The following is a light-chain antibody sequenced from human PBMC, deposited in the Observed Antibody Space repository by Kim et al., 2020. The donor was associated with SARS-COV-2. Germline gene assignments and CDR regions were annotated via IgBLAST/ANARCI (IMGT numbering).Light chain of an antibody. CDR2: DAS. Sequence: LSPGERATLSCRASQSVRTYLAWYQQGPGQAPRLLIYDASNRATGIPARFSGSGSGTDFTLTISGLEPEDFAVYYCQQRGDWPPTFGGGTKVDIK. J-gene: IGKJ4*01. CDR3: QQRGDWPPT. CDR1: QSVRTY. V-gene: IGKV3-11*01.